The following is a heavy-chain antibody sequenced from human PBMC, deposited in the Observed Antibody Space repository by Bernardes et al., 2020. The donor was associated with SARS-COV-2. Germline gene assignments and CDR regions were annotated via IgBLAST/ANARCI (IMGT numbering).Heavy chain of an antibody. J-gene: IGHJ2*01. D-gene: IGHD4-17*01. V-gene: IGHV3-23*01. CDR3: AKEGRGDYGVYWYFDL. CDR2: ISARGGAT. Sequence: GGSLRLSCAASGFTFSTYGMTWVRQAPGKGLEWVSTISARGGATYYADSVKGRFTISRDNSKNTLYLQMNSLRAEDTAVYYCAKEGRGDYGVYWYFDLWGRGTLVTVSS. CDR1: GFTFSTYG.